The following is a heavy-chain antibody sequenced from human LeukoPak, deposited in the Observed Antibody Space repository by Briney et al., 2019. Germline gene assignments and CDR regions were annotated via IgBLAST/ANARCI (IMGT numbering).Heavy chain of an antibody. J-gene: IGHJ4*02. CDR2: ICGSGGST. CDR3: AKDEGYCSGGSCYYFDY. CDR1: GFTFSRYA. Sequence: GGSLRLSCAPSGFTFSRYAMSGVRQAPEEGLEWVSAICGSGGSTYYADSVKGRFTISRDNSKNTLYLQMNSLRAEDTAIDYCAKDEGYCSGGSCYYFDYWGQGTLVTVSS. D-gene: IGHD2-15*01. V-gene: IGHV3-23*01.